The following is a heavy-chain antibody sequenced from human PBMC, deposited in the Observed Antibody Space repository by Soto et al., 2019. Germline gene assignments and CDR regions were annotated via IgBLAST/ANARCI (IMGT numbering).Heavy chain of an antibody. J-gene: IGHJ6*02. V-gene: IGHV1-2*02. CDR2: INPNSGGT. D-gene: IGHD3-3*01. Sequence: ASVKVSCKASGYTFTGYYMHWVRQAPGQGLEWMGWINPNSGGTNYAQKFQGRVTMTRDTSISTAYMELSRLRSDDTAVYYCARESITIFPVVFSYYYGIDVWGQGTTVTVSS. CDR3: ARESITIFPVVFSYYYGIDV. CDR1: GYTFTGYY.